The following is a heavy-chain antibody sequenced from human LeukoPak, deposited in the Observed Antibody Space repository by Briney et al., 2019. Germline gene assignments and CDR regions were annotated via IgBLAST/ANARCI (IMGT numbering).Heavy chain of an antibody. CDR3: ARGGGLDV. J-gene: IGHJ6*02. D-gene: IGHD3-16*01. CDR2: INQDGSKN. Sequence: GGSLRLSCAASGFTFSSYWMNWVRQAPGKGLEWVANINQDGSKNYYVDSVKGRFTISRDNAKNSLYLQMSNLRAEDTAVYFCARGGGLDVWGQGATVTVSS. V-gene: IGHV3-7*03. CDR1: GFTFSSYW.